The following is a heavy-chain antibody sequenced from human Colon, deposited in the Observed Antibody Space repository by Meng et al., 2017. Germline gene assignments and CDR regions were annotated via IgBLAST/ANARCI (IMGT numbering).Heavy chain of an antibody. CDR1: GGSLNTYY. Sequence: GSLRLSCTVSGGSLNTYYWSWVRQPADKGLEWIGRISTSGSTKYTPSLESRVTMSVDTSKNILSLKLNSVTAADTAVYYCARASKITGRAFDVWGQGTMVTVSS. D-gene: IGHD5-24*01. CDR2: ISTSGST. J-gene: IGHJ3*01. CDR3: ARASKITGRAFDV. V-gene: IGHV4-4*07.